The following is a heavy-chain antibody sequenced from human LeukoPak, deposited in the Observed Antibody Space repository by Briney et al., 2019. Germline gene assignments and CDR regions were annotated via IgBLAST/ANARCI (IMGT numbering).Heavy chain of an antibody. CDR2: IYYSGST. V-gene: IGHV4-59*01. J-gene: IGHJ4*02. CDR3: ARDRQHSSGWYGYYFDY. D-gene: IGHD6-19*01. Sequence: SETLSLTCAVYGGSFSGYYWSWIRQPPGKGLEWIGYIYYSGSTNYNPSLKSRVTISVDTSKNQFSLKLSSVTAADTAVYYCARDRQHSSGWYGYYFDYWGQGTLVTVSS. CDR1: GGSFSGYY.